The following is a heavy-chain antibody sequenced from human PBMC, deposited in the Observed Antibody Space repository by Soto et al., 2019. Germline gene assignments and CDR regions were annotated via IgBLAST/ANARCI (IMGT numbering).Heavy chain of an antibody. CDR3: AREDRGIAVAVHFDY. D-gene: IGHD6-19*01. V-gene: IGHV1-18*01. Sequence: QVQLVQSGAEVKKPGASVKVSCKASGYTFTSYGISWVRQAPGQGLEWMGWISAYNGNTNYAPKIQGRVTMTTDTSTSTDYMELRSLRSDDTAVYYCAREDRGIAVAVHFDYWGQGTLVTVSS. CDR1: GYTFTSYG. CDR2: ISAYNGNT. J-gene: IGHJ4*02.